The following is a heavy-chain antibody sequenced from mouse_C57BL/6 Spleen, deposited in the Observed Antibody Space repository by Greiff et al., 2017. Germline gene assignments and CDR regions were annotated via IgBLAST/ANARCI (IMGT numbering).Heavy chain of an antibody. V-gene: IGHV1-80*01. D-gene: IGHD1-1*01. CDR2: IYPGDGDT. CDR1: GYAFSSYW. CDR3: ARGVTTVVAFDY. J-gene: IGHJ2*01. Sequence: VQRVESGAELVKPGASVKISCKASGYAFSSYWMNWVKQRPGKGLEWIGQIYPGDGDTNYNGKFKGKATLTADKSSSTAYMQLSSLTSEDSAVYFCARGVTTVVAFDYWGQGTTLTVSS.